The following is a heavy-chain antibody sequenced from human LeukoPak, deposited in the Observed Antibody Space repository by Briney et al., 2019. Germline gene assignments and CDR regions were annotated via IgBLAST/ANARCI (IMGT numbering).Heavy chain of an antibody. CDR2: IYYSGST. D-gene: IGHD6-6*01. CDR1: GGSFSDYS. V-gene: IGHV4-34*01. Sequence: SETLSLTCAVYGGSFSDYSWSWIRQPPGKGLEWVGSIYYSGSTYYNPSLKSRVTISVDTSKNQFSLKLSSVTAADTAVYYCAREPLAARRYYDYWGQGTLVTVSS. CDR3: AREPLAARRYYDY. J-gene: IGHJ4*02.